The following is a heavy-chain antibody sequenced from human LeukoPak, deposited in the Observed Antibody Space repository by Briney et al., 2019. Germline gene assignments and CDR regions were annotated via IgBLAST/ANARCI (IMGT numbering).Heavy chain of an antibody. CDR1: GYTFTDYY. V-gene: IGHV1-46*01. J-gene: IGHJ5*02. D-gene: IGHD3-22*01. Sequence: GASVKVSCKASGYTFTDYYIHWVRQAPGQGLEWMGIISPSGGSSSYAQKFQGRVTMTRDKSTSTVYMELSRLRSEDMAVYYCARKVPNDSSGYYYRGQFDPWGQGTLVTVSS. CDR3: ARKVPNDSSGYYYRGQFDP. CDR2: ISPSGGSS.